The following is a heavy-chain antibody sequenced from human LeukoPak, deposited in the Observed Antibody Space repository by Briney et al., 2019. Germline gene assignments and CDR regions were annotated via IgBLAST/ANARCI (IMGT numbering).Heavy chain of an antibody. CDR3: ARDSWDYDSSGYYRYYYYGMDV. D-gene: IGHD3-22*01. V-gene: IGHV1-2*02. J-gene: IGHJ6*02. CDR1: GYTFTGYY. CDR2: INPNSGGT. Sequence: GASVKVSCRASGYTFTGYYMHWVRQAPGQGLEWMGWINPNSGGTNYAQKFQGRVTMTRDTSISTAYMELSRLRSDDTAVYYCARDSWDYDSSGYYRYYYYGMDVWGQGTTVTVSS.